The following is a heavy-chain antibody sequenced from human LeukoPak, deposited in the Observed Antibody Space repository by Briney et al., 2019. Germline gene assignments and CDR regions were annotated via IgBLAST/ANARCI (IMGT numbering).Heavy chain of an antibody. J-gene: IGHJ4*02. CDR3: ARSSGWPYYFDY. CDR2: ISISGSTI. CDR1: GFTVSSFE. D-gene: IGHD6-19*01. Sequence: GGSLRLSCAVSGFTVSSFEMNWVRQAPGKGLEWVSYISISGSTIYADPVKGRFTISRDNAKNSVHLQMNSLTAEDTAVYYCARSSGWPYYFDYWGQGTLVTVSS. V-gene: IGHV3-48*03.